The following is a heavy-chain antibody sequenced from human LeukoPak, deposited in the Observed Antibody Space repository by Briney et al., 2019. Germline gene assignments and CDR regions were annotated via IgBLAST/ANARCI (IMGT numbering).Heavy chain of an antibody. Sequence: NPSETLSLTCTVSGGSISSSSYYWGWIRQPPGKGLEWIGSIYYSGSTYYNPSLKSRVTISVDTSKNQFSLKLSSVTAADTAVYYCARGPAVWLHYYFDYWGQGTLVTVSS. CDR3: ARGPAVWLHYYFDY. CDR2: IYYSGST. J-gene: IGHJ4*02. CDR1: GGSISSSSYY. D-gene: IGHD5-24*01. V-gene: IGHV4-39*07.